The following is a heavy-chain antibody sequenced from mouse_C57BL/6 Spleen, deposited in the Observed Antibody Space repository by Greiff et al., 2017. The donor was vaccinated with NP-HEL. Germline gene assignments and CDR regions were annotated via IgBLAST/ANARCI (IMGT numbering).Heavy chain of an antibody. V-gene: IGHV5-6*02. CDR3: ARQGYYYGSSSREYFDY. D-gene: IGHD1-1*01. CDR2: ISSGGSYT. CDR1: GFTFSSYG. J-gene: IGHJ2*01. Sequence: DVMLVESGGDLVKPGGSLKLSCAASGFTFSSYGMSWVRQTPDKRLEWVATISSGGSYTYYPDSVKGRFTISRDNAKNTLYLQMSSLKSEDTAMYYCARQGYYYGSSSREYFDYWGQGTTLTVSS.